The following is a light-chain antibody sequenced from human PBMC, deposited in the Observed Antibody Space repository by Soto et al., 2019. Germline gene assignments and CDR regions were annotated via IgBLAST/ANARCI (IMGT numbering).Light chain of an antibody. Sequence: DIQMTQSPSSLSASVGDRVTISCRAGQSISNYLNWYQQKPGKAPKLLIYAASNLQGGVPSRLGGSGSGTDFTLTISSLQPEDFATYYCQQSYSSPRVYTFGQGTKLEIK. CDR3: QQSYSSPRVYT. CDR1: QSISNY. CDR2: AAS. J-gene: IGKJ2*01. V-gene: IGKV1-39*01.